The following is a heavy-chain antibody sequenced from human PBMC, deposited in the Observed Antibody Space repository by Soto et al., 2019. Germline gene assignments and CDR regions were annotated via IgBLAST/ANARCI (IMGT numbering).Heavy chain of an antibody. CDR1: GGSLNDYY. J-gene: IGHJ6*02. CDR2: IYTSGST. V-gene: IGHV4-4*07. CDR3: ARSNYRSGSYGYGLDV. Sequence: NPSETLSLTCAVSGGSLNDYYWSWIRQPAGKGLEWIGRIYTSGSTNYNPSLKSRVTMSVDTSKSQFSLKLSSVTAADTAVYYCARSNYRSGSYGYGLDVWGQGTTVTVSS. D-gene: IGHD3-10*01.